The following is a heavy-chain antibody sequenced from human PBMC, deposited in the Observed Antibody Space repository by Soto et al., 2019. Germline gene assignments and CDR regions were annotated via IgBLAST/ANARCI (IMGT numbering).Heavy chain of an antibody. V-gene: IGHV3-74*03. D-gene: IGHD3-10*01. Sequence: EVQLVESGGGIVHTGGSLRLSCAASGFTFTNYWMHWVRQAPGKGLVWVSRINTDESSTEYADSVKGRFTISRDNAKNTLYLQMTSLGADDTAVYYCTRVGYGSGKDFDYWGQGTLVTVSS. CDR1: GFTFTNYW. J-gene: IGHJ4*02. CDR3: TRVGYGSGKDFDY. CDR2: INTDESST.